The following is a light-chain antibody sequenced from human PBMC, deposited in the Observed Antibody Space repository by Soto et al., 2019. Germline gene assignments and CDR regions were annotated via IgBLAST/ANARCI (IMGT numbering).Light chain of an antibody. V-gene: IGKV1-9*01. Sequence: DIQLTPSPSLLSASVVDRVTITCRASHDISTYLAWYQQKPGKAPKLMIYEASTLQSGVPSRFSGSGSGTEFTLTISGLLPEDFATYYCQQYYSYPRTFGQGTKVDIK. CDR2: EAS. CDR3: QQYYSYPRT. J-gene: IGKJ1*01. CDR1: HDISTY.